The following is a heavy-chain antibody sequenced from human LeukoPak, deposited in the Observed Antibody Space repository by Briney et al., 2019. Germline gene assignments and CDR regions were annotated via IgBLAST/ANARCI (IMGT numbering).Heavy chain of an antibody. CDR1: GYTFTSYG. V-gene: IGHV1-18*01. J-gene: IGHJ4*02. Sequence: ASVKVSCKASGYTFTSYGISWVRQAPGQGLEWMGWISAYNGNTNYAQKLQGRVTMTTDTSTSTAHMELRSLRSDDTAVYYCARDKFRETGTTSDYWGQGTLVTVSS. CDR3: ARDKFRETGTTSDY. CDR2: ISAYNGNT. D-gene: IGHD1-1*01.